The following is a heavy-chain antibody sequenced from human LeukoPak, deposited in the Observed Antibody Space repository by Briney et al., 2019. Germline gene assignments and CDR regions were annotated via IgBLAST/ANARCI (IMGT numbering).Heavy chain of an antibody. J-gene: IGHJ5*02. CDR2: ITGTHYTT. Sequence: GGSLRLSCAASGFTFSTFAMTWVRQAPGKGLEWVSSITGTHYTTYNTDSVKGRFTISRDNSKNTLYLQMNSLRADDTGVYYCTKDPNGDYVGAFDPWGQGTLVTVSS. CDR1: GFTFSTFA. D-gene: IGHD4-17*01. CDR3: TKDPNGDYVGAFDP. V-gene: IGHV3-23*01.